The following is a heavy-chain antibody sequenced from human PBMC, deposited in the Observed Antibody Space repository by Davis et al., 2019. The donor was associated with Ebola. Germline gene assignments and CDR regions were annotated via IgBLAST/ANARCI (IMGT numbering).Heavy chain of an antibody. CDR1: GGSISSSCYY. Sequence: SETLSLTCTVSGGSISSSCYYWGWIRQPPGKGLEWIGSIYYSGSTYYNPSLKSRVTISVDTSKNQFSLKLSSVTAADTAVYYCAREGSPYAFDIWGQGTMVTVSS. CDR2: IYYSGST. V-gene: IGHV4-39*02. J-gene: IGHJ3*02. CDR3: AREGSPYAFDI.